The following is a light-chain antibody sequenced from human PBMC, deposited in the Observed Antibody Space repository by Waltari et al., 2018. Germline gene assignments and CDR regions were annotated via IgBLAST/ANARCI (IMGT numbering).Light chain of an antibody. V-gene: IGKV1-39*01. Sequence: DIQMTQSPSSLSASAGDRVTITCRASQTINNYVNWYQQKPGKAPTLLIYTASTLQSGVPSRFSCSGGGTLFTLTISSLQPEDFATYYCQQLNSYPFTFGPGTKVDIK. CDR3: QQLNSYPFT. J-gene: IGKJ3*01. CDR2: TAS. CDR1: QTINNY.